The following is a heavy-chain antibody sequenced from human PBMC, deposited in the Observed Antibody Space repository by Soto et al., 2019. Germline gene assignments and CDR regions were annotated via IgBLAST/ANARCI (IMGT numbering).Heavy chain of an antibody. CDR3: ARVYDFWSGYYVDY. D-gene: IGHD3-3*01. CDR1: CGSIISYY. CDR2: IYYSGST. J-gene: IGHJ4*02. Sequence: SETLSLTCTFSCGSIISYYWSWIRQPPGKGLEWIGYIYYSGSTNYNPSLKSRVTISVDTSKNQFSLKLSSVTAADTAVYYCARVYDFWSGYYVDYWGQGTLVTVSS. V-gene: IGHV4-59*01.